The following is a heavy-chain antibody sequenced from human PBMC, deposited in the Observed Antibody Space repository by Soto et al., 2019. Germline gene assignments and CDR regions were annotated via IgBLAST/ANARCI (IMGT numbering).Heavy chain of an antibody. D-gene: IGHD6-25*01. J-gene: IGHJ4*02. CDR1: GGSFSGYY. CDR3: ARGQEGVAATH. V-gene: IGHV4-34*01. Sequence: QVQLQQWGAGLLKPAETLSLTCVVYGGSFSGYYWSWIRQPPGKGLEWIGEIKDGGLTNYSPSLKSRATISKDTPNNQFSLKLHSVTAADTAVYYCARGQEGVAATHWDQGALVTVSS. CDR2: IKDGGLT.